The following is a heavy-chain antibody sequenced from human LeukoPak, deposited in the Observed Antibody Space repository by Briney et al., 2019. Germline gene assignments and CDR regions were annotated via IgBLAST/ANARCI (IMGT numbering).Heavy chain of an antibody. J-gene: IGHJ3*02. Sequence: SETLSLTCAVYGGSFSGYHWSWIRQPPGKGLEWIGEINHSGSTNYNPSLKSRVTISVDTSKNQFSLKLSSVTAADTAVYYCARVRGIAVAGTVARAFDIWGQGTMVTVSS. CDR1: GGSFSGYH. V-gene: IGHV4-34*01. D-gene: IGHD6-19*01. CDR2: INHSGST. CDR3: ARVRGIAVAGTVARAFDI.